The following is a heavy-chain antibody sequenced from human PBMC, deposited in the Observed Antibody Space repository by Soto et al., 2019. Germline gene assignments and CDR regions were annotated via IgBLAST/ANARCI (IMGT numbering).Heavy chain of an antibody. CDR1: GFTFSSYG. D-gene: IGHD6-6*01. CDR2: IWYDGSNK. Sequence: QVQLVESGGGVVQPGRSLRLSCAASGFTFSSYGRHWVRQAPGKGLEWVAVIWYDGSNKYYADSVKGRFTISRDNSKTALYLQMNSLRAEDTAVYYCARTLGQLHDAFDIWGQGTMVTVSS. V-gene: IGHV3-33*01. J-gene: IGHJ3*02. CDR3: ARTLGQLHDAFDI.